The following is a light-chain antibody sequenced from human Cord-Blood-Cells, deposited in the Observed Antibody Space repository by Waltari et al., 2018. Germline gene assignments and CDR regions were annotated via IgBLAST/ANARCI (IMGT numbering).Light chain of an antibody. V-gene: IGKV1-9*01. J-gene: IGKJ4*01. Sequence: DIQLTQSPSFLSASVGDRVTITCRASQGISSYLAWYQQKPGKAPKRLIYAASTLQSGVPSRFSGSGSGTEFTLTISSLQPEDFATYYCQQLNSFGGGTKVEIK. CDR1: QGISSY. CDR2: AAS. CDR3: QQLNS.